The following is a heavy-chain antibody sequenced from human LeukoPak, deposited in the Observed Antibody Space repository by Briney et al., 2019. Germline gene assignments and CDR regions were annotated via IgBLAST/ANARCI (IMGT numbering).Heavy chain of an antibody. D-gene: IGHD2-2*01. CDR2: ISAYNGNT. V-gene: IGHV1-18*01. CDR3: ARGHCSSTSCYRGVDY. J-gene: IGHJ4*02. Sequence: ASVKVSCKASGHTFTSYGISWVRQAPGQGLEWMGWISAYNGNTNYAQKFQGRVTMTTDTSTSTAYMELRSLRSDDTAVYYCARGHCSSTSCYRGVDYRGQGTLVTVSS. CDR1: GHTFTSYG.